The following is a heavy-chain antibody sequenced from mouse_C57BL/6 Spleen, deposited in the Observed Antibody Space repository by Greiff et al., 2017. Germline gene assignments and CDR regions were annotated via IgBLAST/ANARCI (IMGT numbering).Heavy chain of an antibody. CDR2: IDPSDSYP. V-gene: IGHV1-50*01. D-gene: IGHD3-3*01. J-gene: IGHJ2*01. Sequence: QVQLKQPGAELVKPGASVKLSCKASGYTFTSYWMQWVKQRPGQGLEWIGEIDPSDSYPNYNQKFKGKATLTVDTSSSTAYMQLSSLTSEDSAVYYCAIGGNYFDYWGQGTTLTVSS. CDR3: AIGGNYFDY. CDR1: GYTFTSYW.